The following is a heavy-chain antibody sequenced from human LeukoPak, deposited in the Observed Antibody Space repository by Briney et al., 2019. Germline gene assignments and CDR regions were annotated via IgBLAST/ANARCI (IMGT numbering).Heavy chain of an antibody. CDR3: ARVLSSGYSPFDY. D-gene: IGHD3-22*01. CDR1: GFTFSDYY. Sequence: GGSLRLSCAASGFTFSDYYMTWIRQAPGKGLEWVSHITSTGATIYYADSVKGRFTISRDNAKNSLSLQMNSLRAEDTAVYFCARVLSSGYSPFDYRGKGILVTVSS. J-gene: IGHJ4*02. CDR2: ITSTGATI. V-gene: IGHV3-11*01.